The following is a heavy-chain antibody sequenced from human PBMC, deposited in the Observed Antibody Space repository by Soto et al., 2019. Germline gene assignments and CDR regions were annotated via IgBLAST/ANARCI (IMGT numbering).Heavy chain of an antibody. D-gene: IGHD2-2*01. CDR2: ISGSGGST. J-gene: IGHJ4*02. V-gene: IGHV3-23*01. CDR3: ATIIIPAATNFY. CDR1: GITFTAYA. Sequence: EVQLLESGGGLVQPGGSLRLSCAASGITFTAYAMSWVRQAPGKGLEWVSSISGSGGSTYYADSVKGRLTISRDNSKTTLYLQMTSLRAEDTAVYYCATIIIPAATNFYWGQGTLVTVSS.